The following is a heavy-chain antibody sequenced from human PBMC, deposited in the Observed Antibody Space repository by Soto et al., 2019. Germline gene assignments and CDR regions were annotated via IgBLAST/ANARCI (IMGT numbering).Heavy chain of an antibody. V-gene: IGHV4-4*07. D-gene: IGHD1-26*01. J-gene: IGHJ6*02. CDR2: VHSTGRA. Sequence: QVQLHESGPGLVKPSETLSLTCNVSGASIGSFYWSWIRQSAGKGLEWIWRVHSTGRATYNPALEGRVTIALDRSNSQISLEMKSVTAADTAVYFCARDLSGTGLDVWGRGTTVSVSS. CDR1: GASIGSFY. CDR3: ARDLSGTGLDV.